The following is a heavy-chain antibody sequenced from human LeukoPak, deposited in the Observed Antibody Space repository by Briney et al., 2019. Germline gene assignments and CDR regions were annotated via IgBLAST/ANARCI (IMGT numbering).Heavy chain of an antibody. Sequence: ASQTLSLTYTVSGGSISSGDYYWSWIRQPPGKGLEYIGYIYYSGSTYYNPSLKSRITISVDTSKNQFSLKLSSVTAADTAVYYCARGTWSSSIDYWGQGTLVTVSS. V-gene: IGHV4-30-4*01. CDR3: ARGTWSSSIDY. D-gene: IGHD6-6*01. J-gene: IGHJ4*02. CDR1: GGSISSGDYY. CDR2: IYYSGST.